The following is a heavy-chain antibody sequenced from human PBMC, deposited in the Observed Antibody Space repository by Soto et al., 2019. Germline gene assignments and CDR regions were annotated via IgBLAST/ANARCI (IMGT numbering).Heavy chain of an antibody. V-gene: IGHV4-61*01. CDR1: GGSVSGDSNF. CDR3: ARGYSHYAH. Sequence: PSETLSLTCTVSGGSVSGDSNFWSWIRQPPGKGLEWIGYIYYSGPSRYNPSLESRVTISIDSSKNQVSLTLTSVTAADTAVYYCARGYSHYAHWGRGTLVTVSS. J-gene: IGHJ4*02. D-gene: IGHD4-4*01. CDR2: IYYSGPS.